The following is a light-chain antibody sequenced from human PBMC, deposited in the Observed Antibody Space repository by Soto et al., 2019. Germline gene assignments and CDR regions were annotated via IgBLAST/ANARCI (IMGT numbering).Light chain of an antibody. V-gene: IGLV2-14*01. CDR1: SSDVGGYNY. CDR2: DVS. J-gene: IGLJ1*01. Sequence: QSALTQPASVSGSPGQSITLSCTGTSSDVGGYNYVSWYQLHPGRAPKLIIYDVSHRPSGISNRFSGSKSGNTASLTISGLQPEDEADYFCSSYTTGITLYAFGPGTKVTVL. CDR3: SSYTTGITLYA.